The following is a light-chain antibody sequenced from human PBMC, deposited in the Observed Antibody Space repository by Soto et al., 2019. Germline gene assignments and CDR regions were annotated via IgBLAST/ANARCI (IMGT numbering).Light chain of an antibody. CDR2: DVS. Sequence: QPVLTQPASVSGSPGQSITISCTGSSSDVGGYNYVSWYQQHPGKAPKLMVYDVSSRPSGVSNRFSGSKSGNTASLTISGLQAEDEADYYCSSKTSSSTLVVFGGGTQLTVL. J-gene: IGLJ2*01. CDR1: SSDVGGYNY. V-gene: IGLV2-14*03. CDR3: SSKTSSSTLVV.